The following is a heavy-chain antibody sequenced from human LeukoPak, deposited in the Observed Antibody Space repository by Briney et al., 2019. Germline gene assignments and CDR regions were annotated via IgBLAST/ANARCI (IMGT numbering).Heavy chain of an antibody. CDR3: ARRRGGSGTTLIT. Sequence: GASVKVSCKASGYTFTSYDINWVRQATGQGLEWMGWMDPNSGNSAYAQKFQSRVTMTRDTSISTAYMDLSSLRSDDTAVYYCARRRGGSGTTLITWGQGTLVTVSS. J-gene: IGHJ5*02. V-gene: IGHV1-8*01. D-gene: IGHD3-10*01. CDR2: MDPNSGNS. CDR1: GYTFTSYD.